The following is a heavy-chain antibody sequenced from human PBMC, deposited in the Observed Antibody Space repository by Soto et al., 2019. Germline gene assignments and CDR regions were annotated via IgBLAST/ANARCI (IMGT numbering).Heavy chain of an antibody. CDR1: VFSFSGSA. CDR2: IRAKSNKYAT. Sequence: VGSLRLSCAASVFSFSGSAIHCVRQASGKGLEWVGRIRAKSNKYATLYAESLKGRFTISRDDSQSTAYLEMNSLKTEDTAVYYCNSGSYYSSIWGQGTLVTVSS. J-gene: IGHJ4*02. D-gene: IGHD1-26*01. CDR3: NSGSYYSSI. V-gene: IGHV3-73*01.